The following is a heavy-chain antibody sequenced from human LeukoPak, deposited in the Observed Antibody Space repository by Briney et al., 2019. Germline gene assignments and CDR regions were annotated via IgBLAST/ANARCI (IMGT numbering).Heavy chain of an antibody. D-gene: IGHD4-17*01. CDR2: ISSSGRTI. Sequence: GGSLRLSCAASRFTFRDYYMTWIRQAPGKGLEWISYISSSGRTIYYADSVKGRFTISRDNARNSLYLQMNSLRAEDTAVYYCARDPNGDYIGAFDMCGQGTKVTVSS. CDR1: RFTFRDYY. V-gene: IGHV3-11*01. J-gene: IGHJ3*02. CDR3: ARDPNGDYIGAFDM.